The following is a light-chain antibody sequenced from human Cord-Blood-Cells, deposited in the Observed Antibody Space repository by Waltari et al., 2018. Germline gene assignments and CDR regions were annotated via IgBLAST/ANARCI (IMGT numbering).Light chain of an antibody. V-gene: IGKV3-11*01. CDR1: QSVSSY. Sequence: EIVLTQSPATLSLSPGERATLSCRASQSVSSYLAWYQQKPGQAPRLLIYDASNRATGIPARFRGSGSGTDFTLTISSLEPEDFAVYYCQQRSNWPWTFGQVTKVEIK. CDR2: DAS. CDR3: QQRSNWPWT. J-gene: IGKJ1*01.